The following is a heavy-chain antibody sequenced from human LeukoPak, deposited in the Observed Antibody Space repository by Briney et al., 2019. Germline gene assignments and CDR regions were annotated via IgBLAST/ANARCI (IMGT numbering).Heavy chain of an antibody. J-gene: IGHJ4*02. V-gene: IGHV3-74*01. Sequence: GGSLRLSCAASGFTFSSYWMHWVRQAPGKGLVWVSRINSDGSSTSYADSVKGRFTISRDNAKNTLYPQMNSLRAEDTAVYYCARDRGDYDFWSGYYYAYFDYWGQGTLVTVSS. CDR3: ARDRGDYDFWSGYYYAYFDY. CDR1: GFTFSSYW. D-gene: IGHD3-3*01. CDR2: INSDGSST.